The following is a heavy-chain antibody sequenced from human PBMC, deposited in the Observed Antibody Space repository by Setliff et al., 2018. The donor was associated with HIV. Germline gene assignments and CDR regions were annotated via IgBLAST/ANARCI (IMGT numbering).Heavy chain of an antibody. CDR1: RSTFNSHT. CDR3: ARVTKESSGWHDNSAFDI. D-gene: IGHD6-19*01. V-gene: IGHV1-69*05. CDR2: IIPISGTA. Sequence: ASVKVSCKASRSTFNSHTINWVRQAPGQGLDWMGGIIPISGTANYAQKFQGRVTITTDESTSTAYMELSGLRVEDTAVYYCARVTKESSGWHDNSAFDIWGQGTMVTVSS. J-gene: IGHJ3*02.